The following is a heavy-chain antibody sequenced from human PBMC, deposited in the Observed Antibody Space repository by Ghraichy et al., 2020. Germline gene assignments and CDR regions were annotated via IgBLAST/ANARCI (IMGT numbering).Heavy chain of an antibody. CDR2: TNIDGSST. D-gene: IGHD5-24*01. CDR1: GFTFNTYW. Sequence: GESLNISCAASGFTFNTYWMHWVRQVPGKGLVWVSRTNIDGSSTEYADSVKGRFTVSRDNAKNTLSLQMNSLRVEDTAVYYCVRDKDGYNAWGRGTLVTVSS. J-gene: IGHJ5*02. CDR3: VRDKDGYNA. V-gene: IGHV3-74*03.